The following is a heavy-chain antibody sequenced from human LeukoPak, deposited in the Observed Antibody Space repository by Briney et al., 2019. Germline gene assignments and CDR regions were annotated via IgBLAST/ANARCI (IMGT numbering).Heavy chain of an antibody. CDR2: INEDGSEK. CDR1: GFTCSTYW. Sequence: GGSLRLSCAASGFTCSTYWMSWVRQAPGKGLEWVANINEDGSEKYYVDSVKGRFTISRDNAKNSLYLQMNSLRAEDTAEDTAVYYCARAGSPGSVDYWGQGTLVTVSS. CDR3: ARAGSPGSVDY. J-gene: IGHJ4*02. D-gene: IGHD6-13*01. V-gene: IGHV3-7*05.